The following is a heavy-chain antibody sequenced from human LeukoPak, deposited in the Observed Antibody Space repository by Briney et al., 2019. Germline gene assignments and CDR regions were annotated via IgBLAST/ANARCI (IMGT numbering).Heavy chain of an antibody. D-gene: IGHD1-14*01. V-gene: IGHV1-2*02. CDR3: ARKPPRSNNWFDP. J-gene: IGHJ5*02. CDR2: INPNSGGT. Sequence: GASVKVSCKASGYTFTGYYMHWVRQAPGRGLEWMGWINPNSGGTNYAQKLQGRVTMTTDTSTSTAYMELRSLRSDDTAVYYCARKPPRSNNWFDPWGQGTLVTVSS. CDR1: GYTFTGYY.